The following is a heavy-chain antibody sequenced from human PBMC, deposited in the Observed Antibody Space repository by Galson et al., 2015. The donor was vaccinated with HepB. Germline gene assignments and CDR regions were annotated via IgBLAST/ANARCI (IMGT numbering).Heavy chain of an antibody. D-gene: IGHD2-15*01. J-gene: IGHJ4*02. CDR3: AKITGSLDPFTS. CDR2: ISGSGGGT. V-gene: IGHV3-23*01. Sequence: SLRLSCAASGFTFSNFGMSWVRQAPGKGLEWVSTISGSGGGTYFADSVKGRFTISRYNSKNTLYLQMNSLRAEDTAVYYCAKITGSLDPFTSWGPGTLVTVSS. CDR1: GFTFSNFG.